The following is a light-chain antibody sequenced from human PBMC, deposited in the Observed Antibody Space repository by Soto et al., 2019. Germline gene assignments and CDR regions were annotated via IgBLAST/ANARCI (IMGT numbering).Light chain of an antibody. CDR3: QQYHSFWT. CDR1: RSCNTW. Sequence: EIDLTQCPSSLSASVGDTVRVTCRASRSCNTWLAWYKFKPGRAPKLLIHDASKLETGVPSRLSGSGSGTEFSLTINRMKPDDYAIYYCQQYHSFWTFGQGTKVDI. J-gene: IGKJ1*01. CDR2: DAS. V-gene: IGKV1-5*01.